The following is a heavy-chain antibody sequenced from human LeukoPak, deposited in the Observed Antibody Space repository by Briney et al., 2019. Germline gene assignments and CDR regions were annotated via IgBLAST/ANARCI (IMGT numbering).Heavy chain of an antibody. CDR1: GLTFSSYG. Sequence: PGRSLRLSCAASGLTFSSYGMHWVRQAPGKGLEWVAVIWYDGSNKYYADSVKGRFTISRDNSKKPLYLQMNSLSAEDTAVYYCAKGLTVTGTTTRFDYWGQGTLVTVSS. J-gene: IGHJ4*02. V-gene: IGHV3-33*06. CDR3: AKGLTVTGTTTRFDY. CDR2: IWYDGSNK. D-gene: IGHD1-7*01.